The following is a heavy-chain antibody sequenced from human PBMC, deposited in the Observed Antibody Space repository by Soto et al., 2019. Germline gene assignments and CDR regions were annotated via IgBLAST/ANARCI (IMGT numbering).Heavy chain of an antibody. J-gene: IGHJ6*02. CDR2: ISGSGGST. Sequence: GGSLRLSCAASGFTFSHYAMSCVRQAPGKGLEWVSAISGSGGSTYYADSVKGRFTISRDNSKNTLYLQMNSLRAEDTAVYYCAKRSPYSSGPRSNYYYYYGMDVWGQGTTVTVSS. V-gene: IGHV3-23*01. CDR3: AKRSPYSSGPRSNYYYYYGMDV. CDR1: GFTFSHYA. D-gene: IGHD6-19*01.